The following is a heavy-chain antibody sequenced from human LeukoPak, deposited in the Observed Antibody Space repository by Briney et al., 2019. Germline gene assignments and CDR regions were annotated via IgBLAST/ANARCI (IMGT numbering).Heavy chain of an antibody. V-gene: IGHV4-59*12. J-gene: IGHJ4*02. CDR1: GGSISSYY. D-gene: IGHD3-10*01. Sequence: SETLSLTCTVSGGSISSYYWSWIRQPPGKGLGWVGYIYYSGSTNYNPSLKSRVTISVDTSKNQFSLKLSSVTAADTAVYYCGRGSRGSITTVVRPPNYWGQGTLVTVSS. CDR2: IYYSGST. CDR3: GRGSRGSITTVVRPPNY.